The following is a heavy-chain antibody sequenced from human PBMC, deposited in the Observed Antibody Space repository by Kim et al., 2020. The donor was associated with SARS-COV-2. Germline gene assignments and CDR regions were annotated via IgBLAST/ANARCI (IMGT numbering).Heavy chain of an antibody. CDR3: ARCLAATGTGDSDFDY. Sequence: VKGRFTISRDNAENSLYLQMNSLRAEDTAVYYCARCLAATGTGDSDFDYWGQGTLVTVSS. V-gene: IGHV3-11*06. D-gene: IGHD6-13*01. J-gene: IGHJ4*02.